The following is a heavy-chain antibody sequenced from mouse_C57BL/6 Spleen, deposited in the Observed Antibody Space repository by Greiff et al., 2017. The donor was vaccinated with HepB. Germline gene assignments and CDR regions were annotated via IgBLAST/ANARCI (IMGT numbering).Heavy chain of an antibody. CDR2: IDPSDSYT. Sequence: QVQLQQPGAELVMPGASVKLSCKASGYTFTSYWMHWVKQRPGQGLEWIGEIDPSDSYTNYNQKFKGKSTLTVDKSSSTAYMQLSSLTSEDSAVYYCARRGFEYDGYWYFDVWGTGTTVTVSS. CDR1: GYTFTSYW. J-gene: IGHJ1*03. D-gene: IGHD2-4*01. V-gene: IGHV1-69*01. CDR3: ARRGFEYDGYWYFDV.